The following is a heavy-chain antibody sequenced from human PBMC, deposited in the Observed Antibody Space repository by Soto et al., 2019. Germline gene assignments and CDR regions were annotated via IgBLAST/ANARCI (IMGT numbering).Heavy chain of an antibody. CDR1: GFTVSSNY. V-gene: IGHV3-53*01. CDR2: IYSGGST. J-gene: IGHJ6*02. Sequence: GGSLRLSCAASGFTVSSNYMSWVRQAPGKGLEWVSVIYSGGSTYYADSVKGRFTISRDNSKNTLYLQMNSLRAEDTAVYYCARFLSSSGWPPIYYYGMDVWGQGTTVTVSS. CDR3: ARFLSSSGWPPIYYYGMDV. D-gene: IGHD6-19*01.